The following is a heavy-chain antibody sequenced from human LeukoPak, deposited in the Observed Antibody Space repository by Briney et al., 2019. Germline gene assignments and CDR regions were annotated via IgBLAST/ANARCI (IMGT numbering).Heavy chain of an antibody. Sequence: GGSLRLSCAASGFTFSTYAMHWVRQAPGKGLEWVAVISYDGSSKYYADSVKGRFTISRDNAKNSLYLQMNSLRAEDTAVYYCARGVRDILSGYYTDYYFYYMDVWGKGTTVTVSS. D-gene: IGHD3-3*01. V-gene: IGHV3-30*04. CDR2: ISYDGSSK. J-gene: IGHJ6*03. CDR1: GFTFSTYA. CDR3: ARGVRDILSGYYTDYYFYYMDV.